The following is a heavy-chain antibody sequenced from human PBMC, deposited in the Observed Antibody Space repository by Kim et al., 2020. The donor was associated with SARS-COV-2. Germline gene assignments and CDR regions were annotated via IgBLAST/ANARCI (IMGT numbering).Heavy chain of an antibody. D-gene: IGHD3-3*01. V-gene: IGHV4-4*02. CDR1: GGSISSSNW. CDR3: ARRRFWSGHDAFDI. CDR2: IYHSGST. J-gene: IGHJ3*02. Sequence: SETLSLTCAVSGGSISSSNWWSWVRQPPGKGLEWIGEIYHSGSTNYNPSLKSRVTISVDKSKNQFSLKLSSVTAADTAVYYCARRRFWSGHDAFDIWGQGTMVTVSS.